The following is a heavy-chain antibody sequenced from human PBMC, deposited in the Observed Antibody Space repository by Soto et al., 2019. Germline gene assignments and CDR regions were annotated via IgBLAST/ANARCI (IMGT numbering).Heavy chain of an antibody. V-gene: IGHV4-31*03. CDR1: GGSISSGGYY. J-gene: IGHJ5*02. CDR2: IYYSGST. D-gene: IGHD3-9*01. Sequence: PSETLSLTCTVSGGSISSGGYYWSWIRQHPGKGLEWIGYIYYSGSTYYNPSLKSRVTISVDTSKNQFSLKLSSVTAADTAVYYCARSPSDYDILTGYYYNWFDPWGQGTLVTVSS. CDR3: ARSPSDYDILTGYYYNWFDP.